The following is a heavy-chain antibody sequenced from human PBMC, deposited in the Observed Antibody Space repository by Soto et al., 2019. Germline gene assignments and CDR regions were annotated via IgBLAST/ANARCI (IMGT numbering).Heavy chain of an antibody. J-gene: IGHJ6*02. V-gene: IGHV5-10-1*01. D-gene: IGHD5-18*01. CDR3: ARLSGILNYNYGMDV. CDR2: IDPSDSYT. Sequence: RGESLKISCKGSGYSFTSYWISWVRQMPGKGLEWMGRIDPSDSYTNYSPSFQGHVTISADKSISTAYLQWSSLKASDTAMYYCARLSGILNYNYGMDVWGQGTTVTVSS. CDR1: GYSFTSYW.